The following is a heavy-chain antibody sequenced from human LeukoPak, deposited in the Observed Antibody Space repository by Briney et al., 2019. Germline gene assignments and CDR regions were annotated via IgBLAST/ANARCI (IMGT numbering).Heavy chain of an antibody. CDR3: ARGGSGWSDI. CDR1: GFTFCSYA. V-gene: IGHV3-23*01. J-gene: IGHJ3*02. D-gene: IGHD6-19*01. CDR2: ISGSGGST. Sequence: GGSLRLSCAASGFTFCSYAMSWVRPAPGKGLEWVSAISGSGGSTYYAASVKGRFTISRDNSKNTLYLQMNGLRAEDTVVYHCARGGSGWSDIWGQGTMVTVSS.